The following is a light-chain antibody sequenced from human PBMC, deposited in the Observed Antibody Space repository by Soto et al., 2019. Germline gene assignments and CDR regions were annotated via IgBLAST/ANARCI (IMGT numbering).Light chain of an antibody. Sequence: DIQLTQSPSFLSASVGDRVSRTCRAGQSVGSFLNWYQQKPGEAPRLLIYATSNLQTGVPSRFSGSGSGTEFTLTISTLQPEDFATYFCQQSYSAQYTFGQGTMLEIK. V-gene: IGKV1-39*01. CDR2: ATS. CDR3: QQSYSAQYT. J-gene: IGKJ2*01. CDR1: QSVGSF.